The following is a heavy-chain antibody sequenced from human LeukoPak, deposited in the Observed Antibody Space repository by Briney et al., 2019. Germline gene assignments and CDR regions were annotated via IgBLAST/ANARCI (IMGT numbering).Heavy chain of an antibody. D-gene: IGHD3-22*01. CDR3: ARGYESSGYRGLGYFDY. J-gene: IGHJ4*02. CDR2: IYYSGRT. CDR1: GGSFSSYY. Sequence: PSETLTLTCAVYGGSFSSYYWGWLRQPPGKGLEWIGSIYYSGRTYYNPSLQSEGAISVDPSKTQFSRMLSSVTAADTAVFYCARGYESSGYRGLGYFDYWGQGTLVTVSS. V-gene: IGHV4-39*01.